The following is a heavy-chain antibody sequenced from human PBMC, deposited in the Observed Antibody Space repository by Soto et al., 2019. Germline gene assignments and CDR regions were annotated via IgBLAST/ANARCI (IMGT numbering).Heavy chain of an antibody. D-gene: IGHD3-9*01. Sequence: QVQLVQSGDAVKKPGSSVKVSCKASGDTFSTYTITWMRQAPGQGLEWMGGIIPRSATSKYAQKFQGRVTITAVEFTSTVYMELSTLRPEDTAIYYCAREGLILVTTTVNSDNYYYAMDVWGQRTTVTVSS. CDR1: GDTFSTYT. CDR3: AREGLILVTTTVNSDNYYYAMDV. V-gene: IGHV1-69*12. CDR2: IIPRSATS. J-gene: IGHJ6*02.